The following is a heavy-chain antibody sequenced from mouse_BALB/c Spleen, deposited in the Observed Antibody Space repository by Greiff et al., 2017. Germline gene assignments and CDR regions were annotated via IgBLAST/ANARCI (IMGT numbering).Heavy chain of an antibody. D-gene: IGHD1-2*01. Sequence: VQRVESGPGLVAPSQSLSITCTVSGFSLTGYGVNWVRQPPGKGLEWLGMIWGDGSTDYNSALKSRLSISKDNSKSQVFLKMNSLQTDDTARYYCAYSPHYYGFPWFAYWGQGTLVTVSA. CDR3: AYSPHYYGFPWFAY. CDR1: GFSLTGYG. V-gene: IGHV2-6-7*01. J-gene: IGHJ3*01. CDR2: IWGDGST.